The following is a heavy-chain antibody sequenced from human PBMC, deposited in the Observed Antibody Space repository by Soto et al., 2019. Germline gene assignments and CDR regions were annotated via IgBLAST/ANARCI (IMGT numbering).Heavy chain of an antibody. J-gene: IGHJ3*02. D-gene: IGHD3-22*01. CDR2: ISYDGSNK. Sequence: GGSLRLSCAASGFTFSSYAMHWVRQAPGKGLEWVAVISYDGSNKYYADSVKGRFTISRDNSKNTLYLQMNSLRAEDTAVYYCARVGDIVVVNDAFDIWGQGTMVTVSS. CDR1: GFTFSSYA. V-gene: IGHV3-30-3*01. CDR3: ARVGDIVVVNDAFDI.